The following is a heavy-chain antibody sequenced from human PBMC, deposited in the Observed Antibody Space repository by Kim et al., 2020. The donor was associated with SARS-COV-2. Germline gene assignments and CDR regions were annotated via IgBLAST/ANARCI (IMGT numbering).Heavy chain of an antibody. CDR3: ATGMVGPTTFDF. Sequence: GGSLRLSCAASGFTFNSRAMAWVRQAPGKGLEWASSINYSGESTYYEDFVKGRFTVSRDNSKNTLYLQMDSLRADDTAVYYCATGMVGPTTFDFWGQGIPVTVSS. D-gene: IGHD1-26*01. CDR2: INYSGEST. V-gene: IGHV3-23*01. J-gene: IGHJ4*02. CDR1: GFTFNSRA.